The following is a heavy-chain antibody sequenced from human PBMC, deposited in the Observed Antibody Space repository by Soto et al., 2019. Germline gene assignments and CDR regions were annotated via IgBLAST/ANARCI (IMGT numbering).Heavy chain of an antibody. CDR2: MSYDGSAK. D-gene: IGHD3-10*02. J-gene: IGHJ4*02. V-gene: IGHV3-30*03. Sequence: QMQLVESGGGVVQPGRSLRLSCEGSGFIFSNNGMHWVRQAPGKGLEWVAFMSYDGSAKFLADSVKGRFTISRDNSKSTLFLHMSSLRAEDTAMYYCAIVRVADSPLDHWGQGTLVTVSS. CDR1: GFIFSNNG. CDR3: AIVRVADSPLDH.